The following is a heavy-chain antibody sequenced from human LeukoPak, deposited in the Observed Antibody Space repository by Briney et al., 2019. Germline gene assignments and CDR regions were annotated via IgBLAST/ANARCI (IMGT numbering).Heavy chain of an antibody. CDR1: GFIFSNYA. D-gene: IGHD3-3*01. V-gene: IGHV3-20*04. CDR3: ARGGITIFGVVIYMDV. Sequence: GGSLRLSCAASGFIFSNYAMSWVRQAPGKGLEWVSGINWNGGSTGYADSVKGRFTISRDNAKNSLYLQMNSLRAEDTALYYCARGGITIFGVVIYMDVWGKGTTVTVSS. CDR2: INWNGGST. J-gene: IGHJ6*03.